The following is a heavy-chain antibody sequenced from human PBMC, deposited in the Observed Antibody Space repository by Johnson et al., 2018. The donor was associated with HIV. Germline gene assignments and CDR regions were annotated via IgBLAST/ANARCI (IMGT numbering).Heavy chain of an antibody. Sequence: VQLVESGGGVVQPGTSLRLSCEASGFNFRSYGMHWVRLAPGQGLEWVAFIRYDGSNKDSADSVKGRFTISRDNSKNTLYLQMNSLRAEDTAVYYCAKDSGVATLVTGAFDIWGQVTMVTVSS. V-gene: IGHV3-30*02. D-gene: IGHD4-23*01. J-gene: IGHJ3*02. CDR2: IRYDGSNK. CDR3: AKDSGVATLVTGAFDI. CDR1: GFNFRSYG.